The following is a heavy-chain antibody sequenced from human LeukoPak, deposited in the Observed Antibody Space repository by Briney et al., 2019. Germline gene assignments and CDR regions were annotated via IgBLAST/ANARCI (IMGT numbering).Heavy chain of an antibody. Sequence: GRSLRLSCAASGFTFSSYAMHWVRQAPGKGLEWVAVISYDGSNKYYADSVKGRFTTSRDNSKTTLYLQTNRLRAEDRAVYYXXXXXXXXXXYSSXXNWXDPWGQXTLVTVSS. CDR1: GFTFSSYA. D-gene: IGHD2-15*01. CDR2: ISYDGSNK. CDR3: XXXXXXXXXYSSXXNWXDP. V-gene: IGHV3-30*04. J-gene: IGHJ5*02.